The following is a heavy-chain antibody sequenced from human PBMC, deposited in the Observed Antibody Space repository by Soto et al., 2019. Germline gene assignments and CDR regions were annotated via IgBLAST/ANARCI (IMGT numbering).Heavy chain of an antibody. CDR3: AKTIGAVTYMPF. CDR1: GGSIRDSNW. V-gene: IGHV4-4*02. D-gene: IGHD4-17*01. Sequence: QVQLQESGPGLVKPSGTLSLTCTVSGGSIRDSNWWSWVRQPPGKGLEWIGEVYHSGRAHYNPSLRSRGTMTAYTLQNQFNLPLSSVTAADPAVYYCAKTIGAVTYMPFWGPGNLVAVSP. J-gene: IGHJ4*02. CDR2: VYHSGRA.